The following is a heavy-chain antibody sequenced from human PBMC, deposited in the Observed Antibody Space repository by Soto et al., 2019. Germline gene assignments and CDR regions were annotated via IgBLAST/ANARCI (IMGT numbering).Heavy chain of an antibody. V-gene: IGHV1-18*04. CDR3: ARVVVIEGSNWRIRPDYYYYHGMDV. CDR1: GYTFTSYG. D-gene: IGHD6-13*01. Sequence: ASVKVSCKASGYTFTSYGISWVRQAPGQGLEWMGWISAYNGNTNYAQKLQGRVTMTTDTSTSTAYMELMSLRSDDTAVYYCARVVVIEGSNWRIRPDYYYYHGMDVWGQGTTVTVSS. J-gene: IGHJ6*02. CDR2: ISAYNGNT.